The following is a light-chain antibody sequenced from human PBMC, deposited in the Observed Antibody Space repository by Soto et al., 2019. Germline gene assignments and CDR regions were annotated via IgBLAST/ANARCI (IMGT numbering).Light chain of an antibody. CDR3: SSYTSSNYV. J-gene: IGLJ1*01. CDR1: SSDVGGYNY. CDR2: DVT. Sequence: QSALTQPASVSGSPGQSITISCTGTSSDVGGYNYVSWYQQYPGKAPKLMIYDVTNRPSGVSNRFSGSKSGNTASLTISGLQAEDEADYYCSSYTSSNYVFGTGTMLTVL. V-gene: IGLV2-14*03.